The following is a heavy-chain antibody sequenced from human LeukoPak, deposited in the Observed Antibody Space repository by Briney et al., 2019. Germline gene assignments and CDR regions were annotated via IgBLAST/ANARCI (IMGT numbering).Heavy chain of an antibody. Sequence: SETLSLTCTVSGGSISSYYWSWIRQPPGKGLEWIGRIYTSGSTNYNPSLKSRVTISEDTSKNQFSLKLRSVTAADTAVYYCARGPRFGELLWHWFDPWGQGTLVTVSS. V-gene: IGHV4-4*08. CDR3: ARGPRFGELLWHWFDP. J-gene: IGHJ5*02. CDR2: IYTSGST. D-gene: IGHD3-10*01. CDR1: GGSISSYY.